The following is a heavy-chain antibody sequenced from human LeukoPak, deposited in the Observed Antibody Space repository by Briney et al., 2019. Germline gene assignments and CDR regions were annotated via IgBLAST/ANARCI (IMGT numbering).Heavy chain of an antibody. J-gene: IGHJ3*02. D-gene: IGHD6-13*01. V-gene: IGHV3-7*01. Sequence: PSETLSLTCTVSGGSISSSSYYWGWIRQPPGKGLEWVANIRKDGSDIHYVDSVKGRFTISRDNAKNSLYLEMSSLRGEDTALYYCARDTSPRIAAIYYDAFDIWGQGTMVTVSS. CDR2: IRKDGSDI. CDR3: ARDTSPRIAAIYYDAFDI. CDR1: GGSISSSSYY.